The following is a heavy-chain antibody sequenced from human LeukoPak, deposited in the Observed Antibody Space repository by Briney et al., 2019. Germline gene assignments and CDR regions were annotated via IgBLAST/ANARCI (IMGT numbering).Heavy chain of an antibody. Sequence: ASVKVSCKASGYTFTSYAMHWVRQAPGQRLEWMGWINAGNGNTKYSQKFQGRVTITRDTSASTAYMELSSLRSEDTAVYYCARGITMVRGVIGYWGQGTLVTVSS. CDR3: ARGITMVRGVIGY. CDR2: INAGNGNT. D-gene: IGHD3-10*01. J-gene: IGHJ4*02. V-gene: IGHV1-3*01. CDR1: GYTFTSYA.